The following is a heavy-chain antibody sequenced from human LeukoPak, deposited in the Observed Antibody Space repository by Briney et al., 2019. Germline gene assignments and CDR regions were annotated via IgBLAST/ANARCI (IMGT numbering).Heavy chain of an antibody. CDR3: ATVDPITIFDY. J-gene: IGHJ4*02. V-gene: IGHV3-30*03. CDR2: ISYDGSNK. D-gene: IGHD3-10*01. Sequence: PGRSLRLSCAASGFTFSSYGMHWVRQAPGKGLEWVAVISYDGSNKYYADSVKGRFTISRDNSKNTLYLQMNSLRAEDTAVYYCATVDPITIFDYWGQGTLVTVSS. CDR1: GFTFSSYG.